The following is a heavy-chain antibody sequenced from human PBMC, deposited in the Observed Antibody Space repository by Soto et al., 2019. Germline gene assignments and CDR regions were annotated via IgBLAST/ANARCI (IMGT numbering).Heavy chain of an antibody. V-gene: IGHV4-39*01. CDR3: AGFVVPASRNSDFDY. D-gene: IGHD2-15*01. Sequence: SETLSLTCTVSGISVSTSDYYWGWVRQPPGKGLDWIGNIYYSGSTFNNPSLRGRVTLSVDTSKNQCSLRLSSVTAADTAVYFCAGFVVPASRNSDFDYWGQGTLVTVSS. J-gene: IGHJ4*02. CDR2: IYYSGST. CDR1: GISVSTSDYY.